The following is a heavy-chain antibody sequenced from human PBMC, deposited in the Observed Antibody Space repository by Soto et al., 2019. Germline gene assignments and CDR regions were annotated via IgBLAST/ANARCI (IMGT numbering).Heavy chain of an antibody. J-gene: IGHJ6*02. CDR1: GDSVSSNSAA. CDR2: TYYRSKWYN. V-gene: IGHV6-1*01. D-gene: IGHD3-22*01. CDR3: GSDTIIAAAGADGMDV. Sequence: PSQTLSLTCAISGDSVSSNSAAWNWIRQSPSRGLEWLGRTYYRSKWYNDYAVSVKSRITINPDTSKNQFSLQLNSVTHEDRAVYSCGSDTIIAAAGADGMDVWGQGTTVTVSS.